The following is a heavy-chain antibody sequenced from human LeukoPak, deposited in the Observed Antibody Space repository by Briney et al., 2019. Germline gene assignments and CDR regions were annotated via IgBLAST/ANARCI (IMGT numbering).Heavy chain of an antibody. D-gene: IGHD4-17*01. Sequence: SETLSLTCTVSGGSISSSSYYWGWIRQPPGKGLEWIGSIYYSGSTYYNPSLKSRVTISVDTSKNQFSLKLSSVTAADTAVYYCARRRDYGDYVDFDYWGQGTLVTVSS. CDR1: GGSISSSSYY. CDR2: IYYSGST. V-gene: IGHV4-39*01. CDR3: ARRRDYGDYVDFDY. J-gene: IGHJ4*02.